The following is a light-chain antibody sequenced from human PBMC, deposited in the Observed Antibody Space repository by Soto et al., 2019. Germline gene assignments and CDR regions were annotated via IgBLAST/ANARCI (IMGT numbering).Light chain of an antibody. V-gene: IGKV3-15*01. J-gene: IGKJ1*01. CDR1: QSISSS. CDR3: QQYDYWPRT. Sequence: EVVMTQSPATLSVSPGESATLSCRASQSISSSKLAWYQQNPGQAPRLLLFGVSNRATGIPARFSGSGSGTECSLTISSLQSEDFAVYYCQQYDYWPRTFGQGTKVEIK. CDR2: GVS.